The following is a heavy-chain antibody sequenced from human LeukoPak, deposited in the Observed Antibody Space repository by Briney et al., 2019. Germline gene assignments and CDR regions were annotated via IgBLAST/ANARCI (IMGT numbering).Heavy chain of an antibody. Sequence: SETLSLTCTVSGGSVSSTTYYWGWIRQPPGKGLEWIGSISSFGNTAYNPSLRSRVIISLDTSTNHFSLMLSSVTAADTAVYFCVRDGYNGGWGYNWFDPWGQGSLVIVSS. CDR1: GGSVSSTTYY. V-gene: IGHV4-39*02. D-gene: IGHD6-19*01. J-gene: IGHJ5*02. CDR3: VRDGYNGGWGYNWFDP. CDR2: ISSFGNT.